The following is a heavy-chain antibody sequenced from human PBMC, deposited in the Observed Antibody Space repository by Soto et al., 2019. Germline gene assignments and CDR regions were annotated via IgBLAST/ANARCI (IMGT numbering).Heavy chain of an antibody. CDR1: GFTFSNFG. Sequence: EVQLVESGGGLVKPGGSLRLSCEASGFTFSNFGMHWVRQAPGKGLEWVSFISSSSRDIYYAASLKGRFTISRDNAKNSLYLQMSSLRAKETALYYCARDHYGSGSPPGYWGQGILVTVSS. D-gene: IGHD3-10*01. CDR2: ISSSSRDI. CDR3: ARDHYGSGSPPGY. J-gene: IGHJ4*02. V-gene: IGHV3-21*01.